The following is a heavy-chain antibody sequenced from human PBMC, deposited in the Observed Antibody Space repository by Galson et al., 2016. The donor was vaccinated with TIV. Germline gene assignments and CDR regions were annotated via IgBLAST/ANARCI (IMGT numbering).Heavy chain of an antibody. Sequence: SLRLSCAASGFTFSTYWMSWVRQAPGEGLQWVANIKHDGTDQNYVDSVKGRFSISRDNAKNSLFLQMNTLRPEDAAVYYCARDWDDYGAHSALDDWGQGTLVTVSS. V-gene: IGHV3-7*01. CDR2: IKHDGTDQ. CDR3: ARDWDDYGAHSALDD. CDR1: GFTFSTYW. D-gene: IGHD4-17*01. J-gene: IGHJ4*02.